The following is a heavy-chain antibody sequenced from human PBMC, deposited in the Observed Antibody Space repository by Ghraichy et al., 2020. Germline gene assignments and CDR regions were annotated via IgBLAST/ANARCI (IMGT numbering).Heavy chain of an antibody. Sequence: LSLTCAASGFSFSTYTMNWVRQAPGKGLEWVSSIVGRISHIFYADSVKGRFTISRDNAQNSLYLQINGMRAEDTAVYYCARDSSTGLGSLQADYYYYYSMDVWGQGTTVSVSS. V-gene: IGHV3-21*01. CDR3: ARDSSTGLGSLQADYYYYYSMDV. D-gene: IGHD2-8*02. J-gene: IGHJ6*02. CDR1: GFSFSTYT. CDR2: IVGRISHI.